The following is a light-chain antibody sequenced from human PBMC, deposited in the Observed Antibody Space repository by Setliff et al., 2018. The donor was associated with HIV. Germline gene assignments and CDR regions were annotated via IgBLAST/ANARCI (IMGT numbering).Light chain of an antibody. CDR2: HVS. CDR3: SSSTSDTSDV. CDR1: SNDIGSSDY. J-gene: IGLJ1*01. Sequence: QSVLTQPASVSGSPGQSITISCSGTSNDIGSSDYVSWYQQHPGKSPKLILYHVSNRPSGVSHRFSGFKSGHTASLTISGLQADDEADYYCSSSTSDTSDVFGTGTRSPS. V-gene: IGLV2-14*03.